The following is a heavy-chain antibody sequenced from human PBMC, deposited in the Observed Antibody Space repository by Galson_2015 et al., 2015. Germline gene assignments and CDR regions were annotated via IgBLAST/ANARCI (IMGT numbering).Heavy chain of an antibody. V-gene: IGHV3-33*01. D-gene: IGHD3-10*01. CDR1: GFTFSGYG. Sequence: SLRLSCAASGFTFSGYGMHWVRQAPGKGLEWVAVIWYDGSNKYYADSVKGRFTISRDNSKNTLYLQMNSLRAEDTAVYYCARDQNYRPDFYASGSSSFHYWGQGTLVTVSS. CDR3: ARDQNYRPDFYASGSSSFHY. CDR2: IWYDGSNK. J-gene: IGHJ4*02.